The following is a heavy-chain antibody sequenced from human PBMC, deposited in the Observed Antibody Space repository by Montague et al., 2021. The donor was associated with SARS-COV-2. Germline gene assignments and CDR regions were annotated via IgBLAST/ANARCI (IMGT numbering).Heavy chain of an antibody. Sequence: SLRLSCAASGFIFDDYGMNWVRQGPGKGLEWVSSINWNGDTTRYADSVRGRFIISRDNAKKSLYLQINGLRVNDTALYYCARLRDSGAYGAPGAYWGQGALVTVSS. J-gene: IGHJ4*02. V-gene: IGHV3-20*04. CDR1: GFIFDDYG. CDR3: ARLRDSGAYGAPGAY. CDR2: INWNGDTT. D-gene: IGHD3-22*01.